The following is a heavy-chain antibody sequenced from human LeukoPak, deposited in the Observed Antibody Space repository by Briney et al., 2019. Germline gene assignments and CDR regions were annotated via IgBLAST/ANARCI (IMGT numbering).Heavy chain of an antibody. CDR2: INPSGGST. D-gene: IGHD6-6*01. J-gene: IGHJ4*02. CDR1: GYTFTSYY. Sequence: ASVKVSCKASGYTFTSYYMHWVRQAPGQGLEWMGIINPSGGSTSYAQKFQGRVTMTRDTSISTAYMELSRLRSDDTAVYYCARGYSSSGFGGSYFDFELDYWGQGTLVTVSS. V-gene: IGHV1-46*01. CDR3: ARGYSSSGFGGSYFDFELDY.